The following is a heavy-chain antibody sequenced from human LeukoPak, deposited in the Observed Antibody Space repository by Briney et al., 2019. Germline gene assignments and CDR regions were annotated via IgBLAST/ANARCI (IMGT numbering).Heavy chain of an antibody. V-gene: IGHV3-23*01. CDR2: ISGSGGST. CDR3: ARGGGCSGTNCYIDAFDI. Sequence: GGSLRLSCAASGFTFSSYAMSWVRQAPGKGLEWVSAISGSGGSTYYADSVRGRFTISRDKTKNTLYLQMNSLRAEDTAVYYCARGGGCSGTNCYIDAFDIWGQGTVVTVSS. CDR1: GFTFSSYA. D-gene: IGHD2-2*01. J-gene: IGHJ3*02.